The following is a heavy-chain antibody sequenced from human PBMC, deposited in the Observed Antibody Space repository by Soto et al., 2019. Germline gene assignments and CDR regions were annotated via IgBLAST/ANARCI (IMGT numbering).Heavy chain of an antibody. CDR3: ARDRAGHYGLSSGYYPDAFDI. D-gene: IGHD3-22*01. Sequence: SETLSLTCTVSGGSISSGGYYWSWIRQHPGKGLEWIGYIYYSGSTYYNPSLKSRVTISVDTSKNQFSLKLSSVTAADTAVYYCARDRAGHYGLSSGYYPDAFDIWGQGTMVTVS. V-gene: IGHV4-31*03. J-gene: IGHJ3*02. CDR1: GGSISSGGYY. CDR2: IYYSGST.